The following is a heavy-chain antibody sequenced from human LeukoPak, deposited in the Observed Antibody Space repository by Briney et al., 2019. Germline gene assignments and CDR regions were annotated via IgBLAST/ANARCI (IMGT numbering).Heavy chain of an antibody. CDR1: GFNFANHA. CDR3: AKDRMVTPDY. V-gene: IGHV3-23*01. J-gene: IGHJ4*02. Sequence: GGSLRLSCAASGFNFANHAMSWVRQAPGKGLEWVSAISGSGGSTYYADSVKGRFTISRDNSKNTLYLQMNSLRAEDTAVYYCAKDRMVTPDYWGQGTLVTVSS. D-gene: IGHD4-23*01. CDR2: ISGSGGST.